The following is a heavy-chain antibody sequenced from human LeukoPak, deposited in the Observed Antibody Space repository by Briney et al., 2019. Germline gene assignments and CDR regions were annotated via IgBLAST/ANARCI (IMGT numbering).Heavy chain of an antibody. Sequence: SETLSLTCSVSGGSIGSYSWSWIRQPPGKGLEWIGYIYTTGSTDYNPSLKSRVSISRDTSKNQFSLELSSATAADTAVYYCARRSPSNGWCFDSWGQGTLVTVSS. D-gene: IGHD6-13*01. CDR3: ARRSPSNGWCFDS. J-gene: IGHJ4*02. V-gene: IGHV4-4*09. CDR2: IYTTGST. CDR1: GGSIGSYS.